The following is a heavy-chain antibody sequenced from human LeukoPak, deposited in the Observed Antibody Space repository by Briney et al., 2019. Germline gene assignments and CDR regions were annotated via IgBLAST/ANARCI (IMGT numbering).Heavy chain of an antibody. J-gene: IGHJ6*03. CDR2: IYYSGNA. Sequence: SETLPLSCTVSGGSIGSFYWSWIRQPPGKGLEWMGYIYYSGNANYNPSLKSRVTISVDTSKNQFSLKLTSVTAADTAAYYCARGSVLLSMDVWGKGTTVTISS. V-gene: IGHV4-59*01. D-gene: IGHD3-10*01. CDR1: GGSIGSFY. CDR3: ARGSVLLSMDV.